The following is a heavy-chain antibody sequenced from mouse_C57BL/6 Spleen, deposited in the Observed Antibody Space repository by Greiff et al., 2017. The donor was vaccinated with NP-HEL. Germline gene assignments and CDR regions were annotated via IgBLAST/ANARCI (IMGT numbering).Heavy chain of an antibody. J-gene: IGHJ2*01. CDR1: GYTFTSYW. V-gene: IGHV1-69*01. CDR2: IDPSDSYT. CDR3: ARGAYGNSSCYFDY. D-gene: IGHD2-1*01. Sequence: QVQLQQPGAELVMPGASVKLSCKASGYTFTSYWMHWVKQRPGQGLEWIGEIDPSDSYTNYNQKFKGKSTLTVDKSSSTAYMQLSSLTSEDSAVYYCARGAYGNSSCYFDYWGQGTTLTVSS.